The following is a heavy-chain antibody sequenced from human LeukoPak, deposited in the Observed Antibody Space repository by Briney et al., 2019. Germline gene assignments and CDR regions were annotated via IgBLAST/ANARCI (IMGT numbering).Heavy chain of an antibody. CDR3: ARIGPILGAAWVDY. V-gene: IGHV4-28*01. Sequence: SHTLSLTCAVSGYSISSNHWWGWIRQPPAKGLEWIGYIFYAGSTYYNPSLKSRVTMSVDTSKNQFSLRLSSVTAVDTAVYYCARIGPILGAAWVDYWGQGTLVSVSS. J-gene: IGHJ4*02. CDR1: GYSISSNHW. D-gene: IGHD3-3*02. CDR2: IFYAGST.